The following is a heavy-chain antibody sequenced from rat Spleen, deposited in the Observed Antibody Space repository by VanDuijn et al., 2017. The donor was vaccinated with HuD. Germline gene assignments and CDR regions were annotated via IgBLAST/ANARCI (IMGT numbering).Heavy chain of an antibody. Sequence: QVQLKESGPGLVQPSQTLSLTCTVSGFSLSNYGVNWVRQPPGKGLEWMGAIWSGGSTDYNSALKSRLTISRDTSKSQVFLKMNSLQTEDTAIYFCTSPFRWFAYWGQGTLVTVSS. V-gene: IGHV2-15*01. CDR3: TSPFRWFAY. CDR1: GFSLSNYG. CDR2: IWSGGST. J-gene: IGHJ3*01.